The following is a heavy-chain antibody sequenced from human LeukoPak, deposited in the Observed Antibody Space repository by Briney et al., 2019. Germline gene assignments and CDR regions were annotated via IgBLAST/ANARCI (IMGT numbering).Heavy chain of an antibody. V-gene: IGHV3-48*01. CDR3: ARDGITIFGVVTW. CDR2: ISSSSSTI. D-gene: IGHD3-3*01. J-gene: IGHJ4*02. Sequence: PGGSLRLSCAASGFTFSRYSMNWVRQAPGKGLEWVSYISSSSSTIYYADSVKGRFTISRDNAKNSLYLQMSGLRAEDTAVYYCARDGITIFGVVTWWGQGTLVTVSS. CDR1: GFTFSRYS.